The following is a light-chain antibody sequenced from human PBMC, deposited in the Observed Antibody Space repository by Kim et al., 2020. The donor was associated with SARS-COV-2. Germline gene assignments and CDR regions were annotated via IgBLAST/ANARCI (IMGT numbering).Light chain of an antibody. CDR2: DAS. V-gene: IGKV1-33*01. Sequence: DIQMTQSPSSLSASVGDRVTITCQASQDISNYLNWYQQKPGKAPKLLIYDASNLETGVPSRFGGSGSGTDFIFTISSLQPEDIATYYCQQYDNLPLTFGGGTKVEI. J-gene: IGKJ4*01. CDR3: QQYDNLPLT. CDR1: QDISNY.